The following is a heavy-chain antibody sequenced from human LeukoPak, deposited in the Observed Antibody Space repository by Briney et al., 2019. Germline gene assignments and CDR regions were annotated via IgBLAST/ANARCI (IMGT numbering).Heavy chain of an antibody. CDR2: IVVSSGNT. D-gene: IGHD3-10*01. CDR1: GFTFTSSA. Sequence: SVKVSCKASGFTFTSSAVQWVRQARGQRLEWIGWIVVSSGNTNYAQKFQERVTITRDMSTSTAYMELSSLRSEDTAVYYCAASGENGNYYYYYYGMDVWGQGTTVTVSS. V-gene: IGHV1-58*01. J-gene: IGHJ6*02. CDR3: AASGENGNYYYYYYGMDV.